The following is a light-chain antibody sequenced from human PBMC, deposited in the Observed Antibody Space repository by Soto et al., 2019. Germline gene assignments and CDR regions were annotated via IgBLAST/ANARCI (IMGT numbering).Light chain of an antibody. J-gene: IGKJ1*01. CDR1: QSISSW. CDR3: QHYNSDPWT. Sequence: DIQMTQSPSTLSASVGDRVTITCRASQSISSWLAWYQQKPGKAPKLLIYDASSLQSGVPARFSGSGSGTEFTLTISSLQPDDFATYYCQHYNSDPWTFGQGTKLEIK. CDR2: DAS. V-gene: IGKV1-5*01.